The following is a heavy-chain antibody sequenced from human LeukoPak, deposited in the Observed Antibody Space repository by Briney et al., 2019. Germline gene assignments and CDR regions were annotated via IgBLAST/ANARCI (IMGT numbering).Heavy chain of an antibody. CDR3: ARELRLGYCSSTSCSTFFDY. CDR2: ISAYNGNT. J-gene: IGHJ4*02. D-gene: IGHD2-2*01. V-gene: IGHV1-18*01. CDR1: GYTFTSYG. Sequence: ASVKVSRKASGYTFTSYGISWVRQAPGQGLEWMGWISAYNGNTNYAQKLQGRVTMTTDTSTSTAYMELRSLRSDDTAVYYCARELRLGYCSSTSCSTFFDYWGQGTLVTVSS.